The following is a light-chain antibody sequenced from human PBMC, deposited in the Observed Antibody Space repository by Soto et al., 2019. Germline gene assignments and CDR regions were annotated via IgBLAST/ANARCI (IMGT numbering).Light chain of an antibody. Sequence: EIVMTQSPATLSLSPGERAALSCRASQSINSELAWYQQKPGQPPRLLIYGASTRATGVPARFTGSESCSEFTLTISGLQSEDFAVYYCQQGQNWPLTFGQGTMREI. V-gene: IGKV3-15*01. CDR1: QSINSE. J-gene: IGKJ2*01. CDR2: GAS. CDR3: QQGQNWPLT.